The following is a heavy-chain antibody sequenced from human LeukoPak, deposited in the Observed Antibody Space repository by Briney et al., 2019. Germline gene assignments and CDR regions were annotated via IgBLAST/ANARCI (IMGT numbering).Heavy chain of an antibody. D-gene: IGHD1-14*01. J-gene: IGHJ5*02. CDR3: AKVITGPNWFDP. CDR2: ISGSGGST. V-gene: IGHV3-23*01. CDR1: GFTFSSYA. Sequence: GGSLRLSCAASGFTFSSYAMSWVRQDPGKGLEWVSAISGSGGSTYYADSVKGRFTISRDNSKNTLYLQMNSLRAEDTAVYYCAKVITGPNWFDPWGQGTLVTVSS.